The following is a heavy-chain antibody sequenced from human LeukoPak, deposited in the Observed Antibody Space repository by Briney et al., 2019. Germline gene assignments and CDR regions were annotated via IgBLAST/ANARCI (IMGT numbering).Heavy chain of an antibody. V-gene: IGHV4-34*01. CDR2: INHSGST. J-gene: IGHJ2*01. CDR3: ARAAFSSTRHFDL. Sequence: SETLSLTCAVYGGSFSGYYWSWIRQPPGKGLEWIGEINHSGSTNYNPSLKSRVTISVDTSKNQFSLELSSVTAADTAVYYCARAAFSSTRHFDLWGRGTLVTVSS. CDR1: GGSFSGYY. D-gene: IGHD2-2*01.